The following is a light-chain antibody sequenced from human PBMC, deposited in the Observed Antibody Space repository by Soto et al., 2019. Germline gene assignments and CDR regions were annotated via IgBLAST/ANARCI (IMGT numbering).Light chain of an antibody. CDR3: QHFT. CDR2: GAS. CDR1: QSVSSSY. J-gene: IGKJ3*01. Sequence: EIVLTQSPGTLSLSPGERATLSCRASQSVSSSYLAWYQQKPGQAPRLLIYGASSRDTGIPDRFSGSGSGTDFTLTISRLEPEDFAVYYCQHFTFGPGTKVDIK. V-gene: IGKV3-20*01.